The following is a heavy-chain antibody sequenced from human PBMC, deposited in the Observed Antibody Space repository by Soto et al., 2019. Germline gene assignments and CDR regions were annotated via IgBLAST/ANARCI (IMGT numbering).Heavy chain of an antibody. Sequence: QVQLVESGAGVVQPGRSLRLSCAASGFTFSSYGMHWVRQAPGKGLAWVAVIWYDGSNKYYADSVKGRFTISRDNSKNTLYLQMNSLRAEDTGVYYCARGLLAAAISGAFDIWDQGTMVSVSS. CDR1: GFTFSSYG. CDR2: IWYDGSNK. J-gene: IGHJ3*02. CDR3: ARGLLAAAISGAFDI. V-gene: IGHV3-33*01. D-gene: IGHD6-13*01.